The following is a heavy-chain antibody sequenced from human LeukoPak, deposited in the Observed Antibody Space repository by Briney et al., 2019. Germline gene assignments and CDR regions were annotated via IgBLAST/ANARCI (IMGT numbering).Heavy chain of an antibody. Sequence: GGSLRLSCAASGFTFSSYAMHWVRQAPGKGLEYVSAISSNGGSTYYANSVKGRFTISRDNSKNTLYLQMGSLRAEDMAVYYCAREEYSGHGIWVHSDYWGQGTLVTVSS. CDR2: ISSNGGST. D-gene: IGHD5-12*01. V-gene: IGHV3-64*01. CDR3: AREEYSGHGIWVHSDY. CDR1: GFTFSSYA. J-gene: IGHJ4*02.